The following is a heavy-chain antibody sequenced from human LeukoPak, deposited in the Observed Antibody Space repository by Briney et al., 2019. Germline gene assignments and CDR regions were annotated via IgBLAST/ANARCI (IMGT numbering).Heavy chain of an antibody. Sequence: SETLSLTCTVSGGSISSSSYYWGWIRQPPGKGLECIGSTYYSGSTYYNPSLKSRVTISVDTSKNQFSLKLSSVTAADTAVYYCARRVTIFGVDRAYYYMDVWGKGTTVTVSS. D-gene: IGHD3-3*01. CDR3: ARRVTIFGVDRAYYYMDV. CDR1: GGSISSSSYY. J-gene: IGHJ6*03. V-gene: IGHV4-39*01. CDR2: TYYSGST.